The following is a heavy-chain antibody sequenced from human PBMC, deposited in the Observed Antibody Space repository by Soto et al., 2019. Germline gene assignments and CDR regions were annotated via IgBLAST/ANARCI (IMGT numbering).Heavy chain of an antibody. Sequence: EMHLVASGGGLVQPGRSLTISCAASGFTFEDYAMHWVRQAPGKGLEWVSGISWNSGKIIYADSVKGRFTISRDNAKNPRYLQVYRLRPEDTALYYCAKMVTWDSSGYYQGGFDCWGQGTLVTVSS. CDR2: ISWNSGKI. CDR3: AKMVTWDSSGYYQGGFDC. CDR1: GFTFEDYA. V-gene: IGHV3-9*01. D-gene: IGHD3-22*01. J-gene: IGHJ4*02.